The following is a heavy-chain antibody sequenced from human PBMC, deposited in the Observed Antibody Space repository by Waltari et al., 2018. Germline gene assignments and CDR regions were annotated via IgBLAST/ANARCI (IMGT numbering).Heavy chain of an antibody. CDR3: ARESSATDYYMDV. CDR2: ICHSGST. J-gene: IGHJ6*03. D-gene: IGHD5-12*01. CDR1: AYSMSNNYC. Sequence: QLQIQEAGPGLVKPSEALSLTGAVSAYSMSNNYCWGWLRQPPGKGLEWIGSICHSGSTYYNPSLKSRVSISVDTSKNQFSLKLSSVTAADTAVYYCARESSATDYYMDVWGKGTTVTVSS. V-gene: IGHV4-38-2*02.